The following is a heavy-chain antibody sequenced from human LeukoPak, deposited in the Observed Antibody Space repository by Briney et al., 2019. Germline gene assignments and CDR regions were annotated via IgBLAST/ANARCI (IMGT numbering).Heavy chain of an antibody. J-gene: IGHJ4*02. V-gene: IGHV3-23*01. CDR2: ISSSGGST. CDR3: AKERGDYYDSSGSITPFDY. D-gene: IGHD3-22*01. Sequence: GGSLRLSCGASGFTFSSYAMSWVRQAPGKGLEWVSAISSSGGSTHYADSVKGRFTISRDNSKNTLYLQMNSLGAEDTAVYYCAKERGDYYDSSGSITPFDYWGQGTLVTVSS. CDR1: GFTFSSYA.